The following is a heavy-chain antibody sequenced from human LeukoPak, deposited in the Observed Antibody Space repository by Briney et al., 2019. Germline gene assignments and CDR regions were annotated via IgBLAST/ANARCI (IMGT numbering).Heavy chain of an antibody. CDR1: GYTFTDYY. CDR2: INPSSGDT. V-gene: IGHV1-2*02. D-gene: IGHD2-15*01. J-gene: IGHJ5*02. Sequence: ASVKVSCKASGYTFTDYYMHWVRQAPGQGLEWMGWINPSSGDTNYAQKFQGRVTMTRDTSITTAYMELSRLRSDDTAVFYCATCSGSRCYSGWFGPWGQGTLVTVSS. CDR3: ATCSGSRCYSGWFGP.